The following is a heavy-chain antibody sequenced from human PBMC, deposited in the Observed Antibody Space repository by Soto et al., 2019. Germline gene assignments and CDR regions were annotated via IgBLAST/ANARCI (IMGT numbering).Heavy chain of an antibody. CDR1: GGSISSYY. CDR3: ARHVSEGYCSSTSCSSWYYFDY. D-gene: IGHD2-2*01. V-gene: IGHV4-59*08. CDR2: IYYSGST. Sequence: PSETLSLTCTVSGGSISSYYWSWIRQPPGKGLEWIGYIYYSGSTNYNPSLKSRVTISVDTSKNQFSLKLSSVTAADTAVYYCARHVSEGYCSSTSCSSWYYFDYWGQGTLVTVS. J-gene: IGHJ4*02.